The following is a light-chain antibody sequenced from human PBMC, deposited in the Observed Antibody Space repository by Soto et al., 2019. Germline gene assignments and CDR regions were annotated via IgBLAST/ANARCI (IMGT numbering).Light chain of an antibody. CDR3: QTYNSSPLR. CDR2: ATS. V-gene: IGKV1-27*01. Sequence: DAQMTQSPSSLSAFVGDRVTITCRASQGIAPYLAWFQQKPGKVPKLLIYATSTLQSGVPSRFSGSGSGTDFTLTINSLQPDYVGTYYCQTYNSSPLRFGAGT. CDR1: QGIAPY. J-gene: IGKJ4*01.